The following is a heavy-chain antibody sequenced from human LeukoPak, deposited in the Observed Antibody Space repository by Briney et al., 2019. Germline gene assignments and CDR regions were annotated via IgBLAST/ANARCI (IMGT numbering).Heavy chain of an antibody. CDR3: AKDYRFSDPKSGLASDH. V-gene: IGHV1-18*04. J-gene: IGHJ4*02. CDR2: IGAYNGNT. CDR1: GYTFTTYG. Sequence: ASVKVSCKASGYTFTTYGISWVRQAPGQGLEWMGWIGAYNGNTNYAQKLQGRVTMTTDTSTSTAYMELRNLRSDDTAVYYCAKDYRFSDPKSGLASDHWGQGTPVTVSS. D-gene: IGHD3-16*02.